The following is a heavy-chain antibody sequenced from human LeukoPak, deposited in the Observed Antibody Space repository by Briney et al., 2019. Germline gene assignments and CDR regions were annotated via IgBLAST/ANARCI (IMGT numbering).Heavy chain of an antibody. CDR2: IYHSGRT. D-gene: IGHD3-3*01. V-gene: IGHV4-38-2*02. CDR3: ARDETYSDVWSGSAGGGKGNYLDY. CDR1: GFTFSSYG. Sequence: GTLRLSCAASGFTFSSYGMSWVRQAPGKGLEWIGSIYHSGRTHYSPSLKSRVIISVDTSKNYFSLKLSSVTAADTAMYYCARDETYSDVWSGSAGGGKGNYLDYWGQGILVTVSS. J-gene: IGHJ4*02.